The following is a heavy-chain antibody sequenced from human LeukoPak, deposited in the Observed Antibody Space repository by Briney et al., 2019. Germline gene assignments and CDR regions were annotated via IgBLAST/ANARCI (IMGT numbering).Heavy chain of an antibody. J-gene: IGHJ6*03. CDR1: GGSFSGFY. CDR3: ARGDGWRQVAKLSLYSYYMDV. CDR2: INHRVSA. V-gene: IGHV4-34*01. Sequence: PSETLSLTCAVYGGSFSGFYWTWLRQPPGKGLEWIGEINHRVSATYNPSLKSRVTISVDTSKNQLSLKLSSVTAADTAVYYCARGDGWRQVAKLSLYSYYMDVWGKGTSVTVSS. D-gene: IGHD2-15*01.